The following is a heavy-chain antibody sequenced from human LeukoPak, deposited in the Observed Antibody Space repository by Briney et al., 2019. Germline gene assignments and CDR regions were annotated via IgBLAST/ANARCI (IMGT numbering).Heavy chain of an antibody. CDR1: GYTFTSYD. J-gene: IGHJ4*02. V-gene: IGHV1-8*01. CDR2: MNPNIGNT. Sequence: WASVKVSCKASGYTFTSYDINWVRQATGQGLEWVGWMNPNIGNTGSAQKFQGRVTMTRDTSISTAYMELSSLRSEDTAIYYCARAAGDLDYWGQGTLVTVSS. CDR3: ARAAGDLDY.